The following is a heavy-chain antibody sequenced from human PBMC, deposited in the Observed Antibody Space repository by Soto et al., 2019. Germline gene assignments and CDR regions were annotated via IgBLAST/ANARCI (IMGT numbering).Heavy chain of an antibody. CDR3: ARDRYYGSGSYRYYYGMDV. J-gene: IGHJ6*02. D-gene: IGHD3-10*01. CDR2: IYSGGST. Sequence: EVQLVETGGGLIQPGGSLRLSCAASGFTVSSNYMSWVRQAPGKGLEWVSVIYSGGSTYYADSVKGRFTISRDNSKNTLYLQMNSLRADDTAVYYCARDRYYGSGSYRYYYGMDVWGQGTTVTVSS. CDR1: GFTVSSNY. V-gene: IGHV3-53*02.